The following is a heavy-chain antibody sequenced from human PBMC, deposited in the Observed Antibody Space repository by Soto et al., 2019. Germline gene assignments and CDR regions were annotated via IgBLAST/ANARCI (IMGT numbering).Heavy chain of an antibody. CDR2: ISPYSGSR. D-gene: IGHD2-21*02. CDR1: GYDFERFS. Sequence: QVQLVQSGGEVKRPGASVKVSCKASGYDFERFSLSWVRQARGQGLEWMGLISPYSGSRYYAEKFQGRVTMTTATATSTTYMELRSRTCDDTAVYFCAREQYEFSDFYDVDYWGQGTLVTVSS. J-gene: IGHJ4*02. V-gene: IGHV1-18*04. CDR3: AREQYEFSDFYDVDY.